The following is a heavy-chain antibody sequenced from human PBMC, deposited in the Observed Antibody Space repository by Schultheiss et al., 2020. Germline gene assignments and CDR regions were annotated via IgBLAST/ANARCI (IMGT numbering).Heavy chain of an antibody. CDR2: ISSSSSYI. V-gene: IGHV3-21*01. CDR3: AGYRGTMIVDAFDI. J-gene: IGHJ3*02. CDR1: GFTFSSYS. Sequence: GESLKISCAASGFTFSSYSMNWVRQAPGKGLEWVSSISSSSSYIYYADSVKGRFTISRDNAKNSLYLQMNSLRAEDTAVYYCAGYRGTMIVDAFDIWGQGTMVNVSS. D-gene: IGHD3-22*01.